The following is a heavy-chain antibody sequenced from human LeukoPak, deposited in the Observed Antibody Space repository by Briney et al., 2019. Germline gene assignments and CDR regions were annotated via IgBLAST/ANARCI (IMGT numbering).Heavy chain of an antibody. CDR2: MNPNSGNT. D-gene: IGHD1-20*01. J-gene: IGHJ4*02. CDR1: GYTFTSYD. CDR3: ARPSSDITGTTMWNY. Sequence: ASVKVSCKVSGYTFTSYDINWVRQATGQGLEWMGWMNPNSGNTGYAQKFQGRVTMTRNTSISTAYMELSSLRSEDTAVYYCARPSSDITGTTMWNYWGQGTLVTVSS. V-gene: IGHV1-8*01.